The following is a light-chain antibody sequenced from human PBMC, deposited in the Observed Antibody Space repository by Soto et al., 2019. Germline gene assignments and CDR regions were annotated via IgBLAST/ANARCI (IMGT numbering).Light chain of an antibody. Sequence: EIVLTQSPGTLSLSPGERATLSCRASQRVKSGYLAWYQQKPGQPRRLLISGASSRATGIPDRFSGSGSGTDFTLTISGLEPEDFAVYYCQQYGTSHMYTFGQGTKLEI. CDR1: QRVKSGY. CDR2: GAS. J-gene: IGKJ2*01. V-gene: IGKV3-20*01. CDR3: QQYGTSHMYT.